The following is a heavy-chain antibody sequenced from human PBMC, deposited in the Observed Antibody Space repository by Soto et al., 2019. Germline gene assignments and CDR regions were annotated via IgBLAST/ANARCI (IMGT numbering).Heavy chain of an antibody. V-gene: IGHV1-18*01. CDR1: GYTFTSYG. J-gene: IGHJ4*02. CDR2: ISAYNANT. CDR3: AREVRPYDAGMTDY. D-gene: IGHD3-22*01. Sequence: QIQLVQSGAEVKKPGASVKVSCKASGYTFTSYGISWVRQAPGQGLEWMGWISAYNANTNYAQKLQGRVTMTTDTSTRTAYMELRSLRSDDTAVYYCAREVRPYDAGMTDYWGQGTLVIVSS.